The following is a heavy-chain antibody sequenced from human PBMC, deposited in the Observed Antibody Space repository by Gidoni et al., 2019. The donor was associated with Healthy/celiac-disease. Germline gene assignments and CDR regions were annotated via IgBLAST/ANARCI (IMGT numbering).Heavy chain of an antibody. CDR3: ARDSSSWYEGTDY. Sequence: EVQLVESGGGLVQPGGSLRLSCAASGFTFSSYWMSWVRQAPGKGLEWVANIKQDGSEKYYVDSGKGRFTISRDNAKNSLYLQMNSLRAEDTAVYYCARDSSSWYEGTDYWGQGTLVTVSS. J-gene: IGHJ4*02. V-gene: IGHV3-7*01. CDR1: GFTFSSYW. D-gene: IGHD6-13*01. CDR2: IKQDGSEK.